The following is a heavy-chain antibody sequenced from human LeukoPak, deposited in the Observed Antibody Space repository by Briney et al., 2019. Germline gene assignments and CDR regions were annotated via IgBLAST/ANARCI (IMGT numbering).Heavy chain of an antibody. CDR3: ARDGVEFYNWFDP. J-gene: IGHJ5*02. CDR1: GFTFGDYA. CDR2: IRSKAYGGTT. V-gene: IGHV3-49*04. Sequence: GGSLRLSCTASGFTFGDYAMSWVRQAPGKGLEWVGFIRSKAYGGTTEYAASVKGRFTISRDDSKSIAYLQMNSLRAEDTAVYYCARDGVEFYNWFDPWGQGTLVTVSS. D-gene: IGHD2-21*01.